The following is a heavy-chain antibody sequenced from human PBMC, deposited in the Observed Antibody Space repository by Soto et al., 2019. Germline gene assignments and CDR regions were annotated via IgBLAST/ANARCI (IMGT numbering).Heavy chain of an antibody. D-gene: IGHD3-3*01. CDR1: GFSITRYW. CDR2: INSDGGSR. Sequence: PGGSLRLSCAASGFSITRYWMHWVRQAPGKGLEWVSRINSDGGSRGYADSVKGRFTISRDNSKNTVYLQMNSLRGEDTAVYYCAKCLPLPSIFGVVINAFDHWGQGTLVTVSS. J-gene: IGHJ5*02. CDR3: AKCLPLPSIFGVVINAFDH. V-gene: IGHV3-74*01.